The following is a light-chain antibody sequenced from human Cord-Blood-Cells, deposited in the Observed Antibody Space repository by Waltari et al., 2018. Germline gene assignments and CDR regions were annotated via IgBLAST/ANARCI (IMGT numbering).Light chain of an antibody. CDR1: SSDVGSYNL. Sequence: QSALTQPASVSGSPGQSITISCTGTSSDVGSYNLVSWDQQHPGKAPKLMIYEGSKRPSGVSNRFSGSKSGNTASLTISGLQAEDEADYYCCSYVGSSTWVFGGGTKLTVL. CDR2: EGS. V-gene: IGLV2-23*01. J-gene: IGLJ3*02. CDR3: CSYVGSSTWV.